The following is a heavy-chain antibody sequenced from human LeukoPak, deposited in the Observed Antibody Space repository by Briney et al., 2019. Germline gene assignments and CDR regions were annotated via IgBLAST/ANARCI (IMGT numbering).Heavy chain of an antibody. V-gene: IGHV1-2*04. CDR1: GYTFTGYY. CDR2: INPNSGGT. J-gene: IGHJ4*02. Sequence: GASVKVSCKASGYTFTGYYMHWVRQAPGQGLEWMGWINPNSGGTNYAQKFQGWVTMTRDTSISTAYMELSRLRSDDTAVYYCARERGGYNLGFDYWGQGTLVTVSS. D-gene: IGHD5-24*01. CDR3: ARERGGYNLGFDY.